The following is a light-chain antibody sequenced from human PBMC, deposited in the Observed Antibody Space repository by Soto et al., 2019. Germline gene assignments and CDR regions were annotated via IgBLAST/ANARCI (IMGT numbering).Light chain of an antibody. Sequence: QSVLTQPPSASGTPGQTITISCSGGSSNIGVNTVNWYEHLPGTAPRLLIYGNNQRPSGVPDRFSGSKSGTSASLAISGLPSEDEGHYYCATWDDSLDVHVFGTGTKLTVL. CDR1: SSNIGVNT. V-gene: IGLV1-44*01. CDR2: GNN. CDR3: ATWDDSLDVHV. J-gene: IGLJ1*01.